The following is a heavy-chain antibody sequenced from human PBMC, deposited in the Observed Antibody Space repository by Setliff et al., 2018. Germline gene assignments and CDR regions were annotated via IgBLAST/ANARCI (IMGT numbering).Heavy chain of an antibody. CDR3: ASRGKQGVLWFGESLGAFDI. D-gene: IGHD3-10*01. CDR1: GGSISSSSYY. CDR2: IYYSGST. J-gene: IGHJ3*02. Sequence: SETLSLTCTVSGGSISSSSYYWGWIRQPPGKGLEWIGGIYYSGSTYYNPSLKSRVTISVDTSKNQFSLKLSSVTAADTAVYYCASRGKQGVLWFGESLGAFDIWGQGTMVTVSS. V-gene: IGHV4-39*01.